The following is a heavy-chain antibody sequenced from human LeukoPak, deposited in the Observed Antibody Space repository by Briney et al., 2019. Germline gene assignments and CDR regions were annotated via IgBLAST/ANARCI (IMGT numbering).Heavy chain of an antibody. CDR2: ISSSSSYI. D-gene: IGHD4-23*01. CDR1: GFTFSSYS. Sequence: SGGSLRLSCAASGFTFSSYSMNWVRQAPGKGLEWVSSISSSSSYIYYADSVKGRFTISRDNAKNSLYLQMNSLRAEDTAVYYCARAFSGNLLDAFDIWGQGTMVTVSS. V-gene: IGHV3-21*01. CDR3: ARAFSGNLLDAFDI. J-gene: IGHJ3*02.